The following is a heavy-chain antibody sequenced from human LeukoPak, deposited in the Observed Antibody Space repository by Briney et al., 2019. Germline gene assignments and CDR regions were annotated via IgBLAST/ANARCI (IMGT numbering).Heavy chain of an antibody. D-gene: IGHD2-21*02. CDR1: GFTFSSYW. Sequence: GGSLRLSCAASGFTFSSYWMHWVRQGPGKGLVWVSRINSDGSSTSYADSVKGRFTISRDNAKNTLYLQMNSLRAEDTAVYYCARSHCGGDCYSGYFQHWGQGTLVTVSS. V-gene: IGHV3-74*01. J-gene: IGHJ1*01. CDR3: ARSHCGGDCYSGYFQH. CDR2: INSDGSST.